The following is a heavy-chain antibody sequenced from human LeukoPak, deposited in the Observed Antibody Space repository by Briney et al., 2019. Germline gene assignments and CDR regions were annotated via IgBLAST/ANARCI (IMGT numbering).Heavy chain of an antibody. J-gene: IGHJ4*02. Sequence: PGGSLRLSCAASGFTFSSYAMHWVRQAPGKGLEWVAVISYDGSNKYYADSVKGRFTISRDNSKNTLYLQMNSLRAEDTAVYYCARGATYYYDSSGIGPLDYWGQGTLVTVSS. D-gene: IGHD3-22*01. CDR1: GFTFSSYA. V-gene: IGHV3-30-3*01. CDR3: ARGATYYYDSSGIGPLDY. CDR2: ISYDGSNK.